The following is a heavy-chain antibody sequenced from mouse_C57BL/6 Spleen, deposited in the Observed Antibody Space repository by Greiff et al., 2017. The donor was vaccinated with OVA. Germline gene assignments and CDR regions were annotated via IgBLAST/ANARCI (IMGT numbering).Heavy chain of an antibody. CDR1: GFTFRSYT. CDR3: ARPDYGSSSSYWYFDV. J-gene: IGHJ1*03. Sequence: EVQGVESWGGLVQPGGSLTLSCAASGFTFRSYTMSWVRQTPEKRLEWVATISGGGGNTYYTSRVTGRFTISRDNAKNTLYLQMSSLRSEDTALYYCARPDYGSSSSYWYFDVWGTGTTVTVSS. D-gene: IGHD1-1*01. V-gene: IGHV5-9*01. CDR2: ISGGGGNT.